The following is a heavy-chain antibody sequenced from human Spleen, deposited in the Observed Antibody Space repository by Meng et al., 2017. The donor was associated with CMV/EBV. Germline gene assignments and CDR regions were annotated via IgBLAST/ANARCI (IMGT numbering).Heavy chain of an antibody. V-gene: IGHV4-39*07. CDR2: IYYSGST. Sequence: LRLSCTVSGGSISSSSYYWGWIRQPPGKGLEWIGSIYYSGSTYYNPSLKSRVTISVDTSKNQFSLKLSSVTAADTAVYYCARDSWELGGWIDYWGQGTLVTVSS. D-gene: IGHD1-26*01. CDR3: ARDSWELGGWIDY. J-gene: IGHJ4*02. CDR1: GGSISSSSYY.